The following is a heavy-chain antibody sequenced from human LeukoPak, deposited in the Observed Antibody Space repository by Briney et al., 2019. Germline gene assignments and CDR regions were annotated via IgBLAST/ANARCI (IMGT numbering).Heavy chain of an antibody. CDR1: GFTFSSYA. CDR2: IYSGGST. Sequence: PGGSLRLSCAASGFTFSSYAMSWVRQAPGKGLEWVSVIYSGGSTYYADSVKGRFTISRDNSKNTLYLQMNSLRAEDTAVYYCAKGSQYYDILTGYYGGAFNYWGQGTLVTVSS. V-gene: IGHV3-23*03. J-gene: IGHJ4*02. CDR3: AKGSQYYDILTGYYGGAFNY. D-gene: IGHD3-9*01.